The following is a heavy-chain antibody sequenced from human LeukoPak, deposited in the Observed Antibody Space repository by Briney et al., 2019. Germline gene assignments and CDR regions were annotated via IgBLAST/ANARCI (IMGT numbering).Heavy chain of an antibody. CDR1: GGSISSSSHY. V-gene: IGHV4-39*01. D-gene: IGHD3-10*02. CDR3: ARRLSSGSYGFDP. Sequence: SETLSLTCTVSGGSISSSSHYWDWIRQPPGKGLEWLGSTYYSGNSDYNPSLRSRVTISVDTSKNQFSLKLSSVTAADTAVYYCARRLSSGSYGFDPWGQGTLVTVSS. CDR2: TYYSGNS. J-gene: IGHJ5*02.